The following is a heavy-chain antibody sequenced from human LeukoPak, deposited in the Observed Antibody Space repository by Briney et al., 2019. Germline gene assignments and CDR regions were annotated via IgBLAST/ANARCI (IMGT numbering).Heavy chain of an antibody. CDR1: GGSISSGGYS. CDR2: IYHSGST. J-gene: IGHJ4*02. Sequence: SETLSLTCAVSGGSISSGGYSWSWIRQPPGQGLEWIGYIYHSGSTYYNPSLKSRVTISVDRSKNQFSLKLSSVTAADTAVYYCARTAVADSSIYDYWGQGTLVTVSS. V-gene: IGHV4-30-2*01. D-gene: IGHD6-19*01. CDR3: ARTAVADSSIYDY.